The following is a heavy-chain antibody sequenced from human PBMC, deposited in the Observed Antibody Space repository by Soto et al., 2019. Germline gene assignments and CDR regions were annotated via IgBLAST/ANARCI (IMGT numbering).Heavy chain of an antibody. V-gene: IGHV1-69*13. CDR3: ARDQGIAEYYYYYGMDV. CDR1: GGTFSSYA. CDR2: IIPIFGTA. Sequence: EASVKVSCKASGGTFSSYAISWVRQAPGQGLEWMGGIIPIFGTANYAQKFQGRVTITADESTSTAYMELSSLRSEDTAVYYCARDQGIAEYYYYYGMDVWGQGTTVTVSS. J-gene: IGHJ6*02. D-gene: IGHD6-13*01.